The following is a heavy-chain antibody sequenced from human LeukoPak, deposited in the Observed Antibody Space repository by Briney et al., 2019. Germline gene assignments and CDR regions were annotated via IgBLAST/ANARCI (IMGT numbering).Heavy chain of an antibody. CDR2: IIPIFGTA. V-gene: IGHV1-69*13. D-gene: IGHD3-10*01. J-gene: IGHJ5*02. Sequence: SVKVSCKASGGTFSSYAISWVRQAPGQGLEWMGGIIPIFGTANYAQKFQGRVTITADESTSTAYMELSSLRFEDTAVYYCARVRVNIRGVTTFDPWGQGTLVTVSS. CDR3: ARVRVNIRGVTTFDP. CDR1: GGTFSSYA.